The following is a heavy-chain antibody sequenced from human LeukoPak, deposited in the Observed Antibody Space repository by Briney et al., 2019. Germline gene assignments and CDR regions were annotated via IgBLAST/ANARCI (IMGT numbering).Heavy chain of an antibody. CDR3: ARGGVVVTAVEGGFYYYAMDV. D-gene: IGHD2-21*02. J-gene: IGHJ6*02. Sequence: KXXXXTXSXXAIXXVRQAPGQGLEWMXXIIXIFGTANYAQKFQGRVTITADESTSTAYMELSSLRSEDTAVYYCARGGVVVTAVEGGFYYYAMDVWGQGTTVTVSS. CDR2: IIXIFGTA. V-gene: IGHV1-69*01. CDR1: XXTXSXXA.